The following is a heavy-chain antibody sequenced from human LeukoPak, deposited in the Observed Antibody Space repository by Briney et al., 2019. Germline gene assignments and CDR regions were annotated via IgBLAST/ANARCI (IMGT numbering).Heavy chain of an antibody. Sequence: GGSLRLSCVASGFSVSSNYMNWVRQAPGKGLEWVSVIYSGGFTYYADSVKGRFTISRHKSNNTLYLQMNSLRAEDTAVYYCARGEFSPGAADYWGQGTLVTVSS. V-gene: IGHV3-53*04. D-gene: IGHD2/OR15-2a*01. CDR1: GFSVSSNY. CDR2: IYSGGFT. CDR3: ARGEFSPGAADY. J-gene: IGHJ4*02.